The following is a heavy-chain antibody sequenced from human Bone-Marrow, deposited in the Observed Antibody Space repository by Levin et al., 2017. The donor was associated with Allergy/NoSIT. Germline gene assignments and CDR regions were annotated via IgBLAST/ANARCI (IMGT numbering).Heavy chain of an antibody. D-gene: IGHD3-10*01. Sequence: SETLSLTCTVSGGSISSGSYYWSWIRQPAGKGLEWIGRIYTSGSTNYNPSLKSRVTISVDTSKNQFSLKLSSVTAADTAVYYCARGTMAEVWFDPWGQGTLVTVSS. J-gene: IGHJ5*02. V-gene: IGHV4-61*02. CDR3: ARGTMAEVWFDP. CDR1: GGSISSGSYY. CDR2: IYTSGST.